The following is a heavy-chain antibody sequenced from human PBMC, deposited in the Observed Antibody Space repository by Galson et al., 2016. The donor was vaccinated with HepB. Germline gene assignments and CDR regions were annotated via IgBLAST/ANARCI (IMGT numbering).Heavy chain of an antibody. V-gene: IGHV3-11*06. CDR2: IPNSGSGT. Sequence: SLRLSCAASGFTFSDYYMSWLRQAPGKGLEWVAQIPNSGSGTKYADSVKGRFTISRNNSKNTIYLQMSSLRAEDTALYYCAREAYSTSSGRLEYWGQGILVTVSS. J-gene: IGHJ4*02. CDR1: GFTFSDYY. CDR3: AREAYSTSSGRLEY. D-gene: IGHD6-6*01.